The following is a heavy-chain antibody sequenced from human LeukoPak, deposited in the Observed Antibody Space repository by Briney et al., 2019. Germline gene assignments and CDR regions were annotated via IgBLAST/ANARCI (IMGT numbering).Heavy chain of an antibody. J-gene: IGHJ5*02. V-gene: IGHV3-21*01. Sequence: GGSLRLSCAASGFTFSSYSMNWVRQAPGKGLEWVSSISSSSCYIYYADSVKGRFTISRDNAKNSLYLQMNSLRAEDTAVYYCARDGVPTYYDSSGFPGWFDPWGQGTLVTVSS. CDR2: ISSSSCYI. CDR1: GFTFSSYS. D-gene: IGHD3-22*01. CDR3: ARDGVPTYYDSSGFPGWFDP.